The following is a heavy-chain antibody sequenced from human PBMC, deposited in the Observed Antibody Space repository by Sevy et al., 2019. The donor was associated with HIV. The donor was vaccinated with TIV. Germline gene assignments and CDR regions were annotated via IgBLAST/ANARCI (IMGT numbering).Heavy chain of an antibody. D-gene: IGHD3-22*01. CDR2: INSGGGST. Sequence: GGSLRLSCAASGFTFTEFVMSWVRQSPGKGLEWVSTINSGGGSTYYADTVKGRYTISRDNTQNTLDLQMNSLRAEDTAVYYCAKEVVGGYYDSSGYSDHWGQGTLVTVSS. CDR3: AKEVVGGYYDSSGYSDH. J-gene: IGHJ4*02. V-gene: IGHV3-23*01. CDR1: GFTFTEFV.